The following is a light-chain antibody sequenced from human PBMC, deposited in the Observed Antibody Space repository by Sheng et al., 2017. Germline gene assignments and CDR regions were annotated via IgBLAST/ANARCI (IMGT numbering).Light chain of an antibody. CDR2: STS. V-gene: IGKV1-39*01. Sequence: DIQMTQSPSSLSASVGDRVTITCRASQIIGSSLNWFQQKPGKAPKLLVYSTSSLQSGVPSRFSGSGSGTDFTLSISSLLPEDFATYYCQQSYNTPATFGRGTKVEIK. J-gene: IGKJ1*01. CDR1: QIIGSS. CDR3: QQSYNTPAT.